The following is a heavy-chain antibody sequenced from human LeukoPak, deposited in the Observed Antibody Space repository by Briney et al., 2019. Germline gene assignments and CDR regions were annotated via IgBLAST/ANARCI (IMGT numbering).Heavy chain of an antibody. V-gene: IGHV4-30-2*01. D-gene: IGHD1-26*01. CDR2: IYHSGST. J-gene: IGHJ4*02. Sequence: NPSETLSLTCTVSGGSISSGGYYWSWIRQPPGKGLEWIGYIYHSGSTYYNPSLKSRVTISVDRSKNQFSLKLSSVTAADTAVYYCARDLRGSIDYWGQGTLVTASS. CDR3: ARDLRGSIDY. CDR1: GGSISSGGYY.